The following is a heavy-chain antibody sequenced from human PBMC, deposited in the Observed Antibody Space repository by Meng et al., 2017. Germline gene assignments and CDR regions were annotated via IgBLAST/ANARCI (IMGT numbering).Heavy chain of an antibody. Sequence: GESLKISCAASGFTFSSYAMHWVRQAPGKGLVWVSRINSDGSSTSYADSVKGRFTISRDNAKNTLYLQMNSLRAEDTAVYYCARTYYYDSSGYYYYGMDVWGQGTTVTVSS. V-gene: IGHV3-74*01. J-gene: IGHJ6*02. CDR2: INSDGSST. CDR1: GFTFSSYA. CDR3: ARTYYYDSSGYYYYGMDV. D-gene: IGHD3-22*01.